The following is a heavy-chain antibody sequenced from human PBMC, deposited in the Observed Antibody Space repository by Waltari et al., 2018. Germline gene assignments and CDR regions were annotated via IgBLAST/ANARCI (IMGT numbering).Heavy chain of an antibody. J-gene: IGHJ4*02. CDR3: ARGLYDYIWGSYRFFDY. V-gene: IGHV4-34*01. CDR2: INHSGST. Sequence: QVQLQQWGAGLLKPSETLSLTCAVYGGSFSGYYWSWIRKPPGKGLEWIGEINHSGSTNYNPSLKSRVTISVDTSKNQFSLKLSSVTAADTAVYYCARGLYDYIWGSYRFFDYWGQGTLVTVSS. CDR1: GGSFSGYY. D-gene: IGHD3-16*02.